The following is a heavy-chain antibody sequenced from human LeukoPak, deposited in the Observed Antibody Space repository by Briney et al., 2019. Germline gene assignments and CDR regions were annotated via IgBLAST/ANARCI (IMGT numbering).Heavy chain of an antibody. CDR1: GFTFSSYS. CDR2: ISSSSSYI. V-gene: IGHV3-21*01. J-gene: IGHJ5*02. CDR3: ARHYYFDYLFQWFDP. Sequence: PGGSLRLSCAASGFTFSSYSMNWVRQAPGKGLEWVSSISSSSSYIYYADSVKGRFTISRDNAKNSLNLQMNSLRAEDTAVYYCARHYYFDYLFQWFDPWGQGTLVTVSS. D-gene: IGHD3-9*01.